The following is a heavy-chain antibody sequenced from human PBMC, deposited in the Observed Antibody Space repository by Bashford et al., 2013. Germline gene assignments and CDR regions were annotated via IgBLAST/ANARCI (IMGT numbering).Heavy chain of an antibody. J-gene: IGHJ4*03. V-gene: IGHV3-72*01. Sequence: VRQAPGKGLEWVGRIGNKAYSSTTEYAASVKGRFIVSRDDSRNSLYLQMNSLKTEDTAVYYCATDSSAYYYTPIDYWARDPGHRLL. CDR2: IGNKAYSSTT. D-gene: IGHD3-22*01. CDR3: ATDSSAYYYTPIDY.